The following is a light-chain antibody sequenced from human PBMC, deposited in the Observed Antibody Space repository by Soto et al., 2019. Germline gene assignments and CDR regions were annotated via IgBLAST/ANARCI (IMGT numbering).Light chain of an antibody. V-gene: IGKV1-5*03. CDR1: QSIDSW. J-gene: IGKJ1*01. CDR3: QQYHTWWT. CDR2: TTS. Sequence: DIQMTQSPSTLSASVGDSVTITFLASQSIDSWLAWYQQKSGKAPKLLIYTTSILESGVPSRFSGSGSGTEFTLTISGLQPDDFATYYCQQYHTWWTFGQGTKVDIK.